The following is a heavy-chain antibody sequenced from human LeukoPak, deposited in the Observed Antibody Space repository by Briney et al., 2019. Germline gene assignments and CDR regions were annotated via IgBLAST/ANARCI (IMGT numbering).Heavy chain of an antibody. V-gene: IGHV1-46*02. Sequence: ASVKVSCKASGYTFNSYYMHWVRQAPGQGLEWMGIINPSGGSTSYAQKFQGRVTMTRDTSTSTVYMELSSLRSEDTAVYYCARDAANYYDSSGYYHYGGAYWGQGTLVTVSS. D-gene: IGHD3-22*01. CDR3: ARDAANYYDSSGYYHYGGAY. J-gene: IGHJ4*02. CDR2: INPSGGST. CDR1: GYTFNSYY.